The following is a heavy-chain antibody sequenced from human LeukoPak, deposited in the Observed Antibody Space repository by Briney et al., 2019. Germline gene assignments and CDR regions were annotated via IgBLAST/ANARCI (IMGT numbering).Heavy chain of an antibody. V-gene: IGHV3-23*01. CDR3: AKDGEYCTNGVCYIDY. J-gene: IGHJ4*02. Sequence: GGSLRLSCAASGFTFSSYAMHWVRQAPGKGLEWVSAISGSGGSTYYADSVKGRFTISRDNSKNTLYLQMNSLRAEDTAVYYCAKDGEYCTNGVCYIDYWGQGTLVTVSS. D-gene: IGHD2-8*01. CDR1: GFTFSSYA. CDR2: ISGSGGST.